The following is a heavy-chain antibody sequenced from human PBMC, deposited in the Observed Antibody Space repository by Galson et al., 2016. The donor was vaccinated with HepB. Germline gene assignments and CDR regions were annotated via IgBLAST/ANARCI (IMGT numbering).Heavy chain of an antibody. D-gene: IGHD2-15*01. Sequence: SLRLSCAASGFMFNIYGMHWVRQAPGKGLEWVAVMWYDGSKQYYADSVKGRFTVSRDNSKRALYLQMNSLRADDTAVYYCARDRSPIRCGRGSCFYYLDYWGQGTMVTVSS. J-gene: IGHJ4*03. CDR1: GFMFNIYG. CDR3: ARDRSPIRCGRGSCFYYLDY. CDR2: MWYDGSKQ. V-gene: IGHV3-33*01.